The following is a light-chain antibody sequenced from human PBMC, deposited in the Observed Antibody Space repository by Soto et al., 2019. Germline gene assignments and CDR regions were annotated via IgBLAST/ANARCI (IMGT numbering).Light chain of an antibody. V-gene: IGKV3-11*01. CDR1: QSFRGL. J-gene: IGKJ5*01. CDR2: DAY. CDR3: QQGHKWPIT. Sequence: EVVLTQSPVPLSLSPGERATLSCRASQSFRGLLAWYQHKPGQAPRLLIYDAYIRATGIPPRFSGSGSGTDFTNTISTLEPEDSAVYYCQQGHKWPITFGQGTRLDIK.